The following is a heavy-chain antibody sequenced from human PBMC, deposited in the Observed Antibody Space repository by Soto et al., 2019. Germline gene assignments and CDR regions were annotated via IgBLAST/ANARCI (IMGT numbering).Heavy chain of an antibody. CDR3: ARYRDYHLRLDAFVI. Sequence: SVKVSCKASGGTFSSYAISWVRQAPGQGLEWMGGIIPIFGTANYAQKFQGRVTITADASTSTAYMELSSLRSEDTAVYYCARYRDYHLRLDAFVIWGQGTTVILSS. D-gene: IGHD3-16*01. CDR1: GGTFSSYA. J-gene: IGHJ6*02. V-gene: IGHV1-69*13. CDR2: IIPIFGTA.